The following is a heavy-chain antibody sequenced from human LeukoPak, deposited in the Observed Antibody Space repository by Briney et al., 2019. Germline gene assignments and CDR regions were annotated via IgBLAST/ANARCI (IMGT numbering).Heavy chain of an antibody. CDR1: GYTFTSYG. Sequence: ASVKVSCKASGYTFTSYGISWVRQAPGQGLEWMGWISAYNGNTNYAQKLQGRVTMTTDTSTSTAYMELRSLRSDDTAVYYCARDNGITMVRGVISIDYWGQGTLVTVSS. D-gene: IGHD3-10*01. V-gene: IGHV1-18*01. J-gene: IGHJ4*02. CDR3: ARDNGITMVRGVISIDY. CDR2: ISAYNGNT.